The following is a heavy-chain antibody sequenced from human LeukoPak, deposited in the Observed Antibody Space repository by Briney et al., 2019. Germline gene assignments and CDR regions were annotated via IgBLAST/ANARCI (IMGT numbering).Heavy chain of an antibody. D-gene: IGHD3-22*01. CDR3: AKARGLIGGAFDI. CDR1: GFTVSSNS. V-gene: IGHV3-53*05. Sequence: PGGSLRLSCTVSGFTVSSNSMSWVRQAPGKGLEWVSFIYSDNTHYSDSVKGRFTISRDNSKNSLYLQMNSLRTEDTALYYCAKARGLIGGAFDIWGQGTMVTVSS. CDR2: IYSDNT. J-gene: IGHJ3*02.